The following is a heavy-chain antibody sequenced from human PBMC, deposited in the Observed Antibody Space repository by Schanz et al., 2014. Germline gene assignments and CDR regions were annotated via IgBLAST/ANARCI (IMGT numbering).Heavy chain of an antibody. CDR3: ARGVIAAAGGAFDY. V-gene: IGHV3-23*01. CDR2: FDAHDGRA. J-gene: IGHJ4*02. Sequence: DVQLLESGGGLVQPGGSLRLSCASSGFSFTTYAMSWVRQAPGKGLEWVSGFDAHDGRAYYADSAKGRFTISRDNSKSTLYLQMNSLRAEDTAVYYCARGVIAAAGGAFDYWGQGTLVDVSA. D-gene: IGHD6-13*01. CDR1: GFSFTTYA.